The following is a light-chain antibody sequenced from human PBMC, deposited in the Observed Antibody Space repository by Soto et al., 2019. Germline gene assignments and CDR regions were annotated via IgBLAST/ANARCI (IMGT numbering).Light chain of an antibody. Sequence: QSVLTQSPSASASLGASVKLTCTLSSGRTNYAIAWHQQQPEKGPRYLMKLSSNGNHIRGDGIPDRFSGSSSGTERYLTISSLQYEDEADYYCQTWGTGIQVVFGGGTKLTVL. J-gene: IGLJ2*01. CDR2: LSSNGNH. CDR1: SGRTNYA. CDR3: QTWGTGIQVV. V-gene: IGLV4-69*01.